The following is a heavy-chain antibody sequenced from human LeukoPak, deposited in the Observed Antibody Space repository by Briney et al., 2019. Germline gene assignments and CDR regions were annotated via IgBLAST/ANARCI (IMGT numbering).Heavy chain of an antibody. Sequence: SETLSLTCTVPGGSISSYYWSWIRQPAGTGLEWIGRIYSSGSTTYNPSLKGRVTMSVDTSNNQFSLKLSSVTAADTAVYYCARETASQRRAFDIWGRGTMVTVSS. V-gene: IGHV4-4*07. CDR3: ARETASQRRAFDI. D-gene: IGHD5-18*01. CDR2: IYSSGST. CDR1: GGSISSYY. J-gene: IGHJ3*02.